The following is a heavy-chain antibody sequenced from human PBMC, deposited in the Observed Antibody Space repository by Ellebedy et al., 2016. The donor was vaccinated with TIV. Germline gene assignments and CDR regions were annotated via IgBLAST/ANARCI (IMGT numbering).Heavy chain of an antibody. CDR3: ARGGLLWFGARGSYGMDV. V-gene: IGHV1-3*01. CDR1: GYTFTSYA. CDR2: INAGNGNT. D-gene: IGHD3-10*01. J-gene: IGHJ6*02. Sequence: ASVKVSCXASGYTFTSYAMHWVRQAPGQRLEWMGWINAGNGNTKYSQKFQGRVTITRDTSASTAYMELSSLRSEDTAVYYCARGGLLWFGARGSYGMDVWGQGTTVTVSS.